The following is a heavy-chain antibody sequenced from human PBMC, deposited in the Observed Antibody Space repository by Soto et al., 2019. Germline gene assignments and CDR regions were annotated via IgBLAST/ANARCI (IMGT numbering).Heavy chain of an antibody. CDR3: AKDLGTIVRATDGMDV. CDR1: GFTFSSYG. Sequence: GGSLRLSCAASGFTFSSYGMHWVRQAPGKGLEWVAVISYDGSNKYYADSVKGRFTISRDNSKNTLYLQMNSLRAEDTAVYYCAKDLGTIVRATDGMDVWGQGTTVTVSS. CDR2: ISYDGSNK. V-gene: IGHV3-30*18. D-gene: IGHD1-26*01. J-gene: IGHJ6*02.